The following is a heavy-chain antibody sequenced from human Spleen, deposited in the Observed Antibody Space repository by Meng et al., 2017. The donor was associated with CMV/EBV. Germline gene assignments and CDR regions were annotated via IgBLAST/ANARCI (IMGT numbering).Heavy chain of an antibody. CDR3: ARSHSLGGDRPFDY. J-gene: IGHJ4*02. CDR1: GGIFRNYG. CDR2: VMPIFGSA. V-gene: IGHV1-69*05. D-gene: IGHD3-16*01. Sequence: SGGIFRNYGIRWVRQAPGKGLEWMGGVMPIFGSAIDEPKFQGRMTISTDESTSIVYLMELSGLRSDDTAVYYCARSHSLGGDRPFDYWGQGTLVTVSS.